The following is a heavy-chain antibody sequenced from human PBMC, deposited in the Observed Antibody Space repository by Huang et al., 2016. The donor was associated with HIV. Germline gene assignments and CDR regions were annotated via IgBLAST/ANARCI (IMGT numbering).Heavy chain of an antibody. D-gene: IGHD3-10*01. CDR2: SYYKGST. CDR3: ARHREGPVAYYSGWGSHLNYMDV. V-gene: IGHV4-39*01. CDR1: GGSIRSSDYH. J-gene: IGHJ6*03. Sequence: QLLLQESGPGLVKPSEALALTCAVSGGSIRSSDYHWGWIRQPPGKGLEWIGSSYYKGSTPYSPSLKSRVTIAVDTYKDLFFLNLTSMTAADTAVYYCARHREGPVAYYSGWGSHLNYMDVWGRGRTVVVSS.